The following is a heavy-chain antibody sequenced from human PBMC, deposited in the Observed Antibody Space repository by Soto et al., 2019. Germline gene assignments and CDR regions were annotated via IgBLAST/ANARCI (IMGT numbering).Heavy chain of an antibody. V-gene: IGHV1-69*02. J-gene: IGHJ3*02. D-gene: IGHD6-13*01. CDR2: IIPILGIA. CDR1: GGTFSSYT. CDR3: ASATLIAAAGTLDAFDI. Sequence: QVQLVQSGAEVKKPGSSVKVSCKASGGTFSSYTISWVRQAPGQGLEWMGRIIPILGIANYAQKFQGRVTITADKSTSTANMELGSLRSEDTAVYYCASATLIAAAGTLDAFDIWGQGTMVTVSS.